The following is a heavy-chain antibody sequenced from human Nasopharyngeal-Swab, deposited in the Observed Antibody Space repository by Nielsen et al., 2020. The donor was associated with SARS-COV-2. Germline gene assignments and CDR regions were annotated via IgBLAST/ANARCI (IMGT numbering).Heavy chain of an antibody. Sequence: GGSLRLSCAAYGFAFSAYIMNWVRQAPGKGLEWVSSISGSGSSRYYAASLKGRFTISRDNAQNSLFLQINSLTAEDTAFYFCVRGDRRDYWGLGTLVTVSS. CDR1: GFAFSAYI. CDR2: ISGSGSSR. V-gene: IGHV3-21*01. CDR3: VRGDRRDY. J-gene: IGHJ4*02.